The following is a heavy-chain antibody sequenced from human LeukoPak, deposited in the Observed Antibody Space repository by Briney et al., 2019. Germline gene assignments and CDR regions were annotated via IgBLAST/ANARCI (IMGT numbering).Heavy chain of an antibody. D-gene: IGHD4-11*01. CDR2: ISGSGADT. CDR3: AKDSGHIVTNWFDP. Sequence: SGGSLRLSCVASGFTFSHYAMSWVRQAPGKGPEWVSGISGSGADTYYTDSVNGRFTISRDNSKNTLSLQMNSLRTDDMAIYYCAKDSGHIVTNWFDPWGQGTLVTVSS. V-gene: IGHV3-23*01. J-gene: IGHJ5*02. CDR1: GFTFSHYA.